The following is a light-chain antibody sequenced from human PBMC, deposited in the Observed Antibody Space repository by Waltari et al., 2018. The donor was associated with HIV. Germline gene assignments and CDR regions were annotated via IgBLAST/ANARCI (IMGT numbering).Light chain of an antibody. CDR1: SRDVGAYDS. J-gene: IGLJ2*01. CDR3: CSYAGAYTVI. Sequence: QSALTQPRSVSGSPGQSVTISCTGTSRDVGAYDSVSWYQQHPGKAPKLIIYDVSQRPSGVPDRFSGSKSGDTASLTISGLQGEDEAEYYCCSYAGAYTVILGGGNKLTVL. CDR2: DVS. V-gene: IGLV2-11*01.